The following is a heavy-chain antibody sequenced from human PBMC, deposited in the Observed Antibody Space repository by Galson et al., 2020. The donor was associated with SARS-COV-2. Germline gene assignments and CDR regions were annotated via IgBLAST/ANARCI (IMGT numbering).Heavy chain of an antibody. D-gene: IGHD2-2*01. CDR3: ARHGASHSPFAL. CDR2: IYYGGTT. V-gene: IGHV4-39*01. J-gene: IGHJ2*01. CDR1: GGSISTNNCF. Sequence: ASETLSLTCTVSGGSISTNNCFWGWIRQPPGKGLEWIGSIYYGGTTYYNPSLKSRLTISMDTSKNQFSLNLSSVTATDTALYYCARHGASHSPFALWGRGTLVTVSS.